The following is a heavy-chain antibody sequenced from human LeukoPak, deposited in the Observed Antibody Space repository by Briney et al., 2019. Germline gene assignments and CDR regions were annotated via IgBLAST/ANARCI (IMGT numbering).Heavy chain of an antibody. CDR2: IIPIFGTA. D-gene: IGHD3-3*01. J-gene: IGHJ5*02. V-gene: IGHV1-69*13. CDR3: ARELLGITIFGVVINNNWFDP. Sequence: SVKVSCKASGGTFSSYAISWVRQAPGQGLEWMGGIIPIFGTANYAQKFQGRVTITADESTSTAYMELSSLRSEDTAVYYCARELLGITIFGVVINNNWFDPWGQGTLVTVSS. CDR1: GGTFSSYA.